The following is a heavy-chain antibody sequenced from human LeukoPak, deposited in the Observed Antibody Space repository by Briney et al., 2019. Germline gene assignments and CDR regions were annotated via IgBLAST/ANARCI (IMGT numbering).Heavy chain of an antibody. CDR1: GFTFDDYT. CDR2: ISWDGDST. Sequence: PGGSLRLSCAASGFTFDDYTMHWVRQAPGKGLEWVSLISWDGDSTYYADSVKGRFTISRDNAKNSLYLQMNSLRAEDTAVYYCARGGSGWYEGDYWGQGTLVTVSS. V-gene: IGHV3-43*01. J-gene: IGHJ4*02. D-gene: IGHD6-19*01. CDR3: ARGGSGWYEGDY.